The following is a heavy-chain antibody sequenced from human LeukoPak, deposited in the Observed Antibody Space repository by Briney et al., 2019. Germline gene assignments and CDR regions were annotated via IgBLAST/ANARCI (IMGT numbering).Heavy chain of an antibody. CDR2: ISHTGVA. CDR3: ARDDTGFEY. J-gene: IGHJ4*02. Sequence: SETLSLTCNVSGFSIRSAYHWGWIRQPPGGRLEWIGSISHTGVAYYNPSFKSRLTISLDTSKDEFSLQLTSVTAADTAIYYCARDDTGFEYWGQGIVVTVS. D-gene: IGHD1-1*01. V-gene: IGHV4-38-2*02. CDR1: GFSIRSAYH.